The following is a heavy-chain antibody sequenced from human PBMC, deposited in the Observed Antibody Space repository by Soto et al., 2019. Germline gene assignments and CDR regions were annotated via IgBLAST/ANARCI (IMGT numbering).Heavy chain of an antibody. Sequence: PSQTLSLTYTVSGVSIISHYCSWILQPPGKGLEWIGYIYYSGSTNYNPSLKSRVTISVDTSKNQFSLKLSSVTAADTAVYYCARGGSSRKNYGMDVWGQGTTVTVSS. CDR3: ARGGSSRKNYGMDV. CDR1: GVSIISHY. CDR2: IYYSGST. D-gene: IGHD6-13*01. V-gene: IGHV4-59*11. J-gene: IGHJ6*02.